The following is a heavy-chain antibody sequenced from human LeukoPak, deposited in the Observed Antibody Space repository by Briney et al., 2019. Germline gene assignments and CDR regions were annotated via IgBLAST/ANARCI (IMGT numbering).Heavy chain of an antibody. D-gene: IGHD3-22*01. Sequence: GGSLRLSCAASGFTFSGYAMHWVRQAPGKGLEYVSAISDNGGSTNYANSAKGRFTISRANSKNTVYLQMGSLRPEDMAVYYCARGVGYFDSTGYFMYYFDYWGQGALVTVSS. J-gene: IGHJ4*02. CDR3: ARGVGYFDSTGYFMYYFDY. CDR1: GFTFSGYA. CDR2: ISDNGGST. V-gene: IGHV3-64*01.